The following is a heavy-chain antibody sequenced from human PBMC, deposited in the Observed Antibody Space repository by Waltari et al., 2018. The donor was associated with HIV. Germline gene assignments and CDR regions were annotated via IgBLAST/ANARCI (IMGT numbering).Heavy chain of an antibody. CDR2: IYTGGST. Sequence: EVQLVESGGGLVQPGGSLRLSCAASGFPVSGSYMTWVRQAPGKGLEWVSLIYTGGSTYYADSVKGRFTISRDNSKNTLYLQMNSLRAEDTAVYYCASPDTTMIHGHYYFYHMDVWGQGTTVTVSS. D-gene: IGHD5-18*01. CDR1: GFPVSGSY. J-gene: IGHJ6*02. V-gene: IGHV3-66*01. CDR3: ASPDTTMIHGHYYFYHMDV.